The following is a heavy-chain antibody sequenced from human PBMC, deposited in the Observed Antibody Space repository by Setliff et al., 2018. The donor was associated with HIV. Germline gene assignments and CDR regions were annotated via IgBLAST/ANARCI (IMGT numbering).Heavy chain of an antibody. CDR2: MNPNSGVS. V-gene: IGHV1-8*01. Sequence: ASVKVSCKPPGHTFTNYDIHWMRRAPGQGLEWLGWMNPNSGVSGYALKFHDRVTMTRDTSIATLYMELSSLTSEDTAVYYCARGKGVGGVIITGGLDVWGQGTTVTVSS. CDR3: ARGKGVGGVIITGGLDV. CDR1: GHTFTNYD. J-gene: IGHJ6*02. D-gene: IGHD3-10*01.